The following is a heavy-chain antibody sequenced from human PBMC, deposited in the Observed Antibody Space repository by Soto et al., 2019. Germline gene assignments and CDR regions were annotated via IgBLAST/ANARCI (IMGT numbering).Heavy chain of an antibody. CDR1: GFTFSSYG. CDR2: ISYDGSNK. J-gene: IGHJ6*02. V-gene: IGHV3-30*18. Sequence: VQLVESGGGLVQPGRSLRLSCAASGFTFSSYGMHWVRQAPGKGLEWVAVISYDGSNKYYADSVKGRFTISRDNSKNTLYLQMNSLRAEDTAVYYCAKDSKGYSYGYHYYGMDVWGQGTTVTVSS. CDR3: AKDSKGYSYGYHYYGMDV. D-gene: IGHD5-18*01.